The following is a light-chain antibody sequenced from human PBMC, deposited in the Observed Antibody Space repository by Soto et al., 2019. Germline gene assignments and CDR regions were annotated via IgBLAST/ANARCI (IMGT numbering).Light chain of an antibody. V-gene: IGLV1-44*01. CDR3: VAWDANLNGWV. CDR1: TSNVESET. Sequence: QLVLTQPPSASGAPGQTVTISCSGSTSNVESETVNWYQQLPGTAPKLVVFRNNKRPSAVPDRFSASKSGTSASLAISNLQPEDEADYYCVAWDANLNGWVFGGGTKLTVL. J-gene: IGLJ3*02. CDR2: RNN.